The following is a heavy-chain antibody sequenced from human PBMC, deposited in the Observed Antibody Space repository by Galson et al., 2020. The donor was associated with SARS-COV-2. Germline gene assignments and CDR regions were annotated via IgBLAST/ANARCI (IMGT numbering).Heavy chain of an antibody. J-gene: IGHJ4*02. D-gene: IGHD1-26*01. V-gene: IGHV3-48*03. CDR1: GFTFSSYE. Sequence: GGSLRLSCAASGFTFSSYEMNWVRQAPGKGLEWVSYISSSGSTIYYADSVKGRFTISRDNAKNSLYLQMNSLRAEDTAVYYCARRASWERFDYWGQGTLVTVSS. CDR2: ISSSGSTI. CDR3: ARRASWERFDY.